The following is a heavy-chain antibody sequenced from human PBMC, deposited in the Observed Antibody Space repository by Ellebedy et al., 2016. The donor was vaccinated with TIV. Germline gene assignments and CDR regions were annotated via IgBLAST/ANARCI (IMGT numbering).Heavy chain of an antibody. V-gene: IGHV3-23*01. Sequence: PSETLSLTCAASGLTFSSHSMSWVRQAPGKGLEWVSSITENGGNTYYADSVKGSFTISRDNSKDTLFLQMNSLRAEDTAIYFCARNPLGVGPAFDIWGQGTMVTVSS. CDR1: GLTFSSHS. CDR2: ITENGGNT. CDR3: ARNPLGVGPAFDI. J-gene: IGHJ3*02. D-gene: IGHD3-16*01.